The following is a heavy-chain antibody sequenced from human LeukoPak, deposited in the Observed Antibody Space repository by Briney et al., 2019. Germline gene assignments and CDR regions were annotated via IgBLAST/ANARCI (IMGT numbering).Heavy chain of an antibody. CDR2: ISGSGGST. V-gene: IGHV3-23*01. D-gene: IGHD3-16*02. J-gene: IGHJ4*02. CDR1: GFTFSSYA. CDR3: TWGSYRYNY. Sequence: QPGGSLRLSCAASGFTFSSYAMSWVRQAPEKGLEWVSAISGSGGSTYYADSVKGRFTISRDNSKNTLYLQMNSLRAEDTAVYYCTWGSYRYNYWGQGTLVTVSS.